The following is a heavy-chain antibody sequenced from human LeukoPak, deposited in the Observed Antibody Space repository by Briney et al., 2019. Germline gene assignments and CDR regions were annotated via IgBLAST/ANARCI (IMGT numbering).Heavy chain of an antibody. V-gene: IGHV1-2*02. Sequence: ASVKVSCKASGYTFTGYYMHRVRQAPGQGLEWMGWINPNSGGTNYAQKFQGRVTMTRDTSISTAYMELSRLRSDDTAVYYCARNDFWSGYYHGSIRGEGVNWFDPWGQGTLVTVSS. D-gene: IGHD3-3*01. CDR1: GYTFTGYY. J-gene: IGHJ5*02. CDR2: INPNSGGT. CDR3: ARNDFWSGYYHGSIRGEGVNWFDP.